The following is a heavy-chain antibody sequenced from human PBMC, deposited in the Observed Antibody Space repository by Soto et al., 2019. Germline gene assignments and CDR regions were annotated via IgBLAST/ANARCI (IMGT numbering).Heavy chain of an antibody. J-gene: IGHJ4*02. D-gene: IGHD1-1*01. CDR2: INPNSGGT. CDR3: AREQATAKPEGVDF. V-gene: IGHV1-2*02. Sequence: QVQLVQSGAEVRKPGASVKVSCKASGYSFSDYYIHWVRQAPGQGLERMGWINPNSGGTKYAPKFQGGVTMTRDTSITTAYMELSRLRSGDTALYYCAREQATAKPEGVDFWGQGTLVTVSS. CDR1: GYSFSDYY.